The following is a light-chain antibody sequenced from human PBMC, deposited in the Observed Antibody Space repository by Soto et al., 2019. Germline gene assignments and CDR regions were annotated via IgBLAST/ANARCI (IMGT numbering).Light chain of an antibody. J-gene: IGKJ1*01. Sequence: EIVLTQSPGTLSWSLGERATLSCRASQSVSQYLAWYQQKPGQAPRLLIYAASSRASGIPDRFSGSGSGTDFTLTINGLEPEDFAVYYCQQYGYSFWTFGQGTKVEIK. CDR2: AAS. CDR3: QQYGYSFWT. V-gene: IGKV3-20*01. CDR1: QSVSQY.